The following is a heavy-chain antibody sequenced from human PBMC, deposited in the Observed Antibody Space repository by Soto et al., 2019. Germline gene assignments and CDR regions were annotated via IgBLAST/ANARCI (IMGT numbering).Heavy chain of an antibody. J-gene: IGHJ3*02. CDR2: IYYSGST. D-gene: IGHD3-10*01. CDR1: GGSISSSSYY. Sequence: QLQLQESGPGLVKPSETLSLTCTVSGGSISSSSYYWGWIRQPPGKGLEWIGSIYYSGSTYYNPSLKSRVTISVDTSKNQFSLKLSSVTAADTALYYCARRTPAYYYDAFDIWGQGTMVTVSS. V-gene: IGHV4-39*01. CDR3: ARRTPAYYYDAFDI.